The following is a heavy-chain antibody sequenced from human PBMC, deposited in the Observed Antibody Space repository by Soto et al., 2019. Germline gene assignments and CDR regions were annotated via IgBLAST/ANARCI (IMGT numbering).Heavy chain of an antibody. J-gene: IGHJ5*02. D-gene: IGHD2-2*01. V-gene: IGHV4-61*01. CDR2: IYYSGST. CDR1: GGSVSSGSYY. CDR3: ARDQGVVVPAAMAWFDP. Sequence: SETLSLTCTVSGGSVSSGSYYWSWIRQPPGKGLEWIGYIYYSGSTNYNPSLKSRVTISVDTSKNQFSLKLSSVTAADTAVCYCARDQGVVVPAAMAWFDPWGQGTLVTVSS.